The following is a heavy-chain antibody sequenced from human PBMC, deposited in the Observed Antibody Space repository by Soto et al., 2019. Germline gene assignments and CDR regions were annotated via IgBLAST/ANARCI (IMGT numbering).Heavy chain of an antibody. CDR2: IYYSGST. J-gene: IGHJ3*02. Sequence: PSETLSLTCTVSGGSISSGDYYWSWIRQPPGKGPEWIGYIYYSGSTYYNPSLKSRVTISVDTSKNQFSLKLSSVTAADTAVYYCSRHDYGGYRDAFDIWGQGTMVTVSS. CDR3: SRHDYGGYRDAFDI. V-gene: IGHV4-30-4*01. D-gene: IGHD4-17*01. CDR1: GGSISSGDYY.